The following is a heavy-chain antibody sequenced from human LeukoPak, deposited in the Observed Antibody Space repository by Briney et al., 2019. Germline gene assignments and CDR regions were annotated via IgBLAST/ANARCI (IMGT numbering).Heavy chain of an antibody. CDR1: GGSISSGDYY. D-gene: IGHD3-10*01. V-gene: IGHV4-61*08. J-gene: IGHJ4*02. CDR3: ARGDSYVSGSYYDY. Sequence: PSETLSLTCTVSGGSISSGDYYWSWIRQPPGKGLEWIGYIYYSGSTNYNPSLESRVTISVDTSKNQFSLKLSSVTAADTAVYYCARGDSYVSGSYYDYWGQGTLVTVSS. CDR2: IYYSGST.